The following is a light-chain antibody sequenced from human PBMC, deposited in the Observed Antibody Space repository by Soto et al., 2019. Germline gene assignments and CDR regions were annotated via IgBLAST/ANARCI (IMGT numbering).Light chain of an antibody. CDR2: GAS. Sequence: EIVLTQSPGTLSLSPGERATLSCRASQTISSSDLAWYQQKPGQAPRLLIFGASSRAPDIPDRFSGSGSGTDFTLTISRLDPEDFALYYCQGSANSTPKYTFGQGTKLEI. J-gene: IGKJ2*01. CDR3: QGSANSTPKYT. CDR1: QTISSSD. V-gene: IGKV3-20*01.